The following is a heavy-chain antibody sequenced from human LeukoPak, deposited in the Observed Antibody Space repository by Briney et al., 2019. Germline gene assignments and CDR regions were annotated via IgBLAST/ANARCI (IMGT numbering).Heavy chain of an antibody. CDR3: ARCGIVVVPAAILSRNYYYYMDV. J-gene: IGHJ6*03. D-gene: IGHD2-2*01. CDR1: GYTFTSYY. V-gene: IGHV1-46*01. Sequence: GASVKVSCKAFGYTFTSYYMHWVRQAPGQGLEWMGIINPSGGSTSYAQKFQGRVTMTRDMSTSTVYMELSSLRSEDTAVYYCARCGIVVVPAAILSRNYYYYMDVWGKGTTVTVSS. CDR2: INPSGGST.